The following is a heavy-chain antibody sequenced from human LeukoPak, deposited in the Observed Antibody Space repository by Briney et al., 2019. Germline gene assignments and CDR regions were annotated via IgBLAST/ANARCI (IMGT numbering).Heavy chain of an antibody. CDR2: IIPIFGTA. CDR1: EGTFSSYA. D-gene: IGHD2-15*01. V-gene: IGHV1-69*06. J-gene: IGHJ3*02. Sequence: ASVKVSCKASEGTFSSYAISWVRQAPGQGLEWMGGIIPIFGTANYAQKFQGRVTITADKSTSTAYMELSSLRSEDTAVYYCARVPSDGSLYDAFDIWGQGTMVTVSS. CDR3: ARVPSDGSLYDAFDI.